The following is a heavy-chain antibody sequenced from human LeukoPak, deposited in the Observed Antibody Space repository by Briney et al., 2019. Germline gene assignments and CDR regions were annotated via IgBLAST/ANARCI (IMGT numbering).Heavy chain of an antibody. D-gene: IGHD6-25*01. V-gene: IGHV4-31*03. Sequence: SQTLSLTCTVSGGSISSGGYYWSWIRQHPGKGLEWIGYIYYSGNTYYNPSLKSRVTISVDTSKNQFSLKLSSVTAADTAVYYCARKVRAAGAFDYWGQGTLVTVSS. CDR2: IYYSGNT. CDR3: ARKVRAAGAFDY. CDR1: GGSISSGGYY. J-gene: IGHJ4*02.